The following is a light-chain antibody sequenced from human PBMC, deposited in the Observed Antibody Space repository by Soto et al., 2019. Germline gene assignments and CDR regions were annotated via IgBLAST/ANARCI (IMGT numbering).Light chain of an antibody. CDR1: HSDIVNYNY. V-gene: IGLV2-14*03. CDR2: DVG. J-gene: IGLJ1*01. Sequence: QFALTQPASVSGSPGQSITISCTGTHSDIVNYNYVSWYQHLPGKAPKLMIYDVGSRPSGVSSRFSGSKSGNTASLAISGLQAEDEADYYCNSYREDHPRFYVFGTGTKVTVL. CDR3: NSYREDHPRFYV.